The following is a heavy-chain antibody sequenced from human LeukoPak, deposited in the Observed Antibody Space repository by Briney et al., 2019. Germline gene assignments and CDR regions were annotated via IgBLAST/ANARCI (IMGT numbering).Heavy chain of an antibody. J-gene: IGHJ6*03. Sequence: GRSLRLSCAASGLTFSSYGMHWVRQAPGKGLEWVAVISYDGSNKYYADSVKGRFTISRDNSKNTLYLQMNSLRAEDTAVYYCARAGFYAVAAHYYYYYMDVWGKGTTVTVSS. CDR2: ISYDGSNK. CDR3: ARAGFYAVAAHYYYYYMDV. D-gene: IGHD6-19*01. V-gene: IGHV3-30*03. CDR1: GLTFSSYG.